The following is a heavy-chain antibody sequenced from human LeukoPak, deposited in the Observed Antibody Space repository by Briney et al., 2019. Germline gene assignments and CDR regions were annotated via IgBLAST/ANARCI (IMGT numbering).Heavy chain of an antibody. D-gene: IGHD2-15*01. Sequence: SETLSLTCAVYGGSFSAYYWSWIRQPPGKGLEWIGEINHSGSTNYNPSLKSRITMSVDTSKNQFSLNLSSVTAADTAVYYCARWGNVVAAIGLDNYYFDSWGQGTLVTVSS. CDR2: INHSGST. V-gene: IGHV4-34*01. CDR1: GGSFSAYY. CDR3: ARWGNVVAAIGLDNYYFDS. J-gene: IGHJ4*02.